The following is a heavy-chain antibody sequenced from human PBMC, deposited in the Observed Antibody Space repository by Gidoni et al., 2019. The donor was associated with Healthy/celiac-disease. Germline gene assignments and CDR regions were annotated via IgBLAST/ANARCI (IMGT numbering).Heavy chain of an antibody. CDR3: ARDGYSSYGMDV. CDR1: GFTFSSYE. V-gene: IGHV3-48*03. CDR2: ISSSGSTI. Sequence: EVQLVESGGGLVQPGGSLRLSCAASGFTFSSYEMNWVRQAPGKGLEWVSYISSSGSTIYYADSVKGRFTISRDNAKNSLYLQMNSLRAEDTAVYYCARDGYSSYGMDVWGQGTTVTVSS. D-gene: IGHD6-13*01. J-gene: IGHJ6*02.